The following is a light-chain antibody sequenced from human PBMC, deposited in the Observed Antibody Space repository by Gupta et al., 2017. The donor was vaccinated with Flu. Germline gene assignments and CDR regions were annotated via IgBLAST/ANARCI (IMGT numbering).Light chain of an antibody. CDR3: QQDYSILT. J-gene: IGKJ4*01. CDR1: QSVLYSSNNKNY. Sequence: DIVMTQSPDSLAVSLGERATINCKYSQSVLYSSNNKNYLAWYQQKPGQPPKLLIYWASTRESGVPDRFSGSGSGTDFTLTISSLQAEDVAVYYWQQDYSILTFGGGTKVEIK. CDR2: WAS. V-gene: IGKV4-1*01.